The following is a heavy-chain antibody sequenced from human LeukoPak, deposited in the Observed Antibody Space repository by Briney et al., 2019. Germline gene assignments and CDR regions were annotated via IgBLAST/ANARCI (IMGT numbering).Heavy chain of an antibody. J-gene: IGHJ5*02. CDR3: ARDVMYGGNSAYSWFDP. Sequence: SETLSLTCAVYGGSFSGYYWSWIRQHPGKGLEWIGYIYYSGSTYYNPSLKSRVTISVDTSKNQFSLKLSSVTAADTAVYYCARDVMYGGNSAYSWFDPWGQGTLVTVSS. CDR1: GGSFSGYY. CDR2: IYYSGST. V-gene: IGHV4-31*11. D-gene: IGHD4-23*01.